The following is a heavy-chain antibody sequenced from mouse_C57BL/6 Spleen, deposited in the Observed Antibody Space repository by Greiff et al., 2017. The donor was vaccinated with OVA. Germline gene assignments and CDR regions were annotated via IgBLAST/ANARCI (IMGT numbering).Heavy chain of an antibody. CDR1: GYAFSSYW. J-gene: IGHJ3*01. D-gene: IGHD1-1*01. V-gene: IGHV1-80*01. CDR3: ASDYYGSSPAWFAY. CDR2: IYPGDGDT. Sequence: VQLQQSGAELVKPGASVKISCKASGYAFSSYWMNWVKQRPGKGLEWIGQIYPGDGDTNYNGKFKGKATLTADKSSSTAYMQLSSLTSEDSAVYFCASDYYGSSPAWFAYWGQGTRSLSLQ.